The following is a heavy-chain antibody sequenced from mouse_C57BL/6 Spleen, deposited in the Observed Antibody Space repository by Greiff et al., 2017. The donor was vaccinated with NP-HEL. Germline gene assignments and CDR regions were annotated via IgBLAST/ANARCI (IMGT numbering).Heavy chain of an antibody. CDR3: IYSNYVGFAY. D-gene: IGHD2-5*01. J-gene: IGHJ3*01. CDR1: GFTFSNYW. CDR2: IRLKSDNYAT. V-gene: IGHV6-3*01. Sequence: EVMLVESGGGLVQPGGSMKLSCVASGFTFSNYWMNWVRQSPEKGLEWVAQIRLKSDNYATHYAESVKGRFTISRDDSKSSVYLQMNNLRAEDTGIYYCIYSNYVGFAYWGQGTLVTVSA.